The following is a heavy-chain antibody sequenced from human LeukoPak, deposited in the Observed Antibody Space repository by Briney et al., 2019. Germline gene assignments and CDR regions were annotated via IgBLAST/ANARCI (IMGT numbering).Heavy chain of an antibody. CDR3: ARGYSSGWFSYYFDY. V-gene: IGHV1-18*01. CDR2: ISAYNGNT. D-gene: IGHD6-19*01. Sequence: GASVKVSCKASGYTFTSYGISWVRQAPGQGLEWMGWISAYNGNTNYAQKLQGRVTMTTDTSTSTAYMELRSLRSDDTAVYYCARGYSSGWFSYYFDYWGQGTLVTVSS. J-gene: IGHJ4*02. CDR1: GYTFTSYG.